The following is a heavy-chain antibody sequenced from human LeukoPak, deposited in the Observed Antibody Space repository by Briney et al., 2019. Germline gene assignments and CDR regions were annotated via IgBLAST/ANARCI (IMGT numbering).Heavy chain of an antibody. J-gene: IGHJ3*02. CDR2: IYYNGST. Sequence: SETLSLTCTVSTGSVSSGTYYWSWIRQPPGKGLEWSGYIYYNGSTNYNPSLKSRVTISVDTPKKRFSLKLSSVTAADTAMYYCARAPRVTMIIVTPGAFDMWGQGTMVTVSS. D-gene: IGHD3-22*01. V-gene: IGHV4-61*01. CDR1: TGSVSSGTYY. CDR3: ARAPRVTMIIVTPGAFDM.